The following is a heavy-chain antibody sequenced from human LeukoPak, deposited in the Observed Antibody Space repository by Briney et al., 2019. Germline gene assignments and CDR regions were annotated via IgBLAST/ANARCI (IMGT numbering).Heavy chain of an antibody. CDR3: AREPRRLPLGYCSSTSCYGSYYYGMDV. D-gene: IGHD2-2*01. CDR2: IIPIFGTA. J-gene: IGHJ6*02. CDR1: GGTFSSYA. Sequence: SVTVSCKASGGTFSSYAISWVRQAPGQGLEWMGGIIPIFGTANYAQKFQGRVTITADESTSTAYMELSSLRSEDTAVYYCAREPRRLPLGYCSSTSCYGSYYYGMDVWGQGTTVTVSS. V-gene: IGHV1-69*13.